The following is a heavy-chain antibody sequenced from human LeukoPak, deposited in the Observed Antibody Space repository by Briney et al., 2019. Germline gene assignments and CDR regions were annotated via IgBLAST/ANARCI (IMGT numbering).Heavy chain of an antibody. CDR2: IYHSGST. CDR3: ARTSSWYERYYYGMDV. D-gene: IGHD6-13*01. V-gene: IGHV4-4*02. J-gene: IGHJ6*02. CDR1: GGSISNSNW. Sequence: SGTLSLTCAVSGGSISNSNWWSWVRQPPGKGLVWIGSIYHSGSTYYNPSLKSRVTISVDTSKNQFSLKLSSVTAADTALYYCARTSSWYERYYYGMDVWGQGTTVTVSS.